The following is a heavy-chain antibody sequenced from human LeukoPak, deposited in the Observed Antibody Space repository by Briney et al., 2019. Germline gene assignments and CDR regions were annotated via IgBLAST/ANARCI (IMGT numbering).Heavy chain of an antibody. J-gene: IGHJ4*02. D-gene: IGHD3-22*01. V-gene: IGHV3-23*01. CDR2: ISGSGGST. CDR1: GFTFSSYA. Sequence: SGGSLRLSCAASGFTFSSYAMSWVRQAPGKGLEWVSAISGSGGSTYYADSVKGRFTISRDNSKNALYLQMSSLRAEDTAVYYCAKEYDNSGYYSDHWGQGTLVTVSP. CDR3: AKEYDNSGYYSDH.